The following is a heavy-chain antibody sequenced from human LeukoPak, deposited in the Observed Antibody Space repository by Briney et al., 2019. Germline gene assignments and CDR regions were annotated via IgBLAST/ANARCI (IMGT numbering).Heavy chain of an antibody. J-gene: IGHJ4*02. CDR1: GYTFTGYY. Sequence: ASVKVSCKASGYTFTGYYMHWVRQAPGQGLEWMGWINPNSGGTNYAQKFQGRVTMTRDTSISTAYMELSRLRSDDTAVYYCARDLTPRSPLAYWGQGTLVTVSS. D-gene: IGHD6-13*01. CDR3: ARDLTPRSPLAY. CDR2: INPNSGGT. V-gene: IGHV1-2*02.